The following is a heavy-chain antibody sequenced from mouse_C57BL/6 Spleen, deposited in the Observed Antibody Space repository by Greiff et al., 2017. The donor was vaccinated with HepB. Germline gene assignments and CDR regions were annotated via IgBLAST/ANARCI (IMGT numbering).Heavy chain of an antibody. CDR1: GYTFTNYW. CDR2: IYPGGGYT. D-gene: IGHD2-4*01. J-gene: IGHJ2*01. Sequence: QVQLQQSGAELVRPGTSVKMSCKASGYTFTNYWIGWAKQRPGHGLEWIGDIYPGGGYTNYNEKFKGKATLTADKSSSTAYMQFSSLTSEDSAIYYCARAHYDYDRYYFDYWGQGTTLTVSS. CDR3: ARAHYDYDRYYFDY. V-gene: IGHV1-63*01.